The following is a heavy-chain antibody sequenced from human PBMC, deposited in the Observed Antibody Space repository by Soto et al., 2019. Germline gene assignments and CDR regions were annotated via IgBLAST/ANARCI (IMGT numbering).Heavy chain of an antibody. CDR1: GGSFSGYY. CDR3: ASRMGITMVRGPTVYFDY. V-gene: IGHV4-34*01. J-gene: IGHJ4*02. D-gene: IGHD3-10*01. CDR2: INHSGST. Sequence: SETLSLTCAVYGGSFSGYYWSWIRQPPGKGLEWIGEINHSGSTNYNPSLKSRVTISVDTSKNQFSLKLSSVTAADTAVYYCASRMGITMVRGPTVYFDYWGQGTLVTVSS.